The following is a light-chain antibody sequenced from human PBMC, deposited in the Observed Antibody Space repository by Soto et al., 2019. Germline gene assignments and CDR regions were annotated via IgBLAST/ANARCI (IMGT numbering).Light chain of an antibody. V-gene: IGKV3-20*01. CDR2: GTS. Sequence: EIVLSQSPGTLSLTPGERATLSCRASQSVSSSSLAWYQQRPGQAPRLLIYGTSSRATGIPDRFSGSGSGTDFTLTISRLEPEDFAVYYCQQYGSSPRITFGQGTLPE. CDR1: QSVSSSS. CDR3: QQYGSSPRIT. J-gene: IGKJ5*01.